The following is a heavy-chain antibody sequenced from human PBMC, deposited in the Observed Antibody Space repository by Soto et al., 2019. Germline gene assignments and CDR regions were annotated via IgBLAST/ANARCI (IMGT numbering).Heavy chain of an antibody. CDR1: GYTFTSYD. D-gene: IGHD2-2*01. V-gene: IGHV1-8*01. Sequence: GASVKVSCKASGYTFTSYDINWVRQATGQGLEWMGWMNPNSGNTGYAQKFQGRVTMTRNTSISTAYMELSSLRSEDTAVYYCARARYCSSTSCYASGLFFRWFDPWGQGTLVTVPQ. CDR2: MNPNSGNT. CDR3: ARARYCSSTSCYASGLFFRWFDP. J-gene: IGHJ5*02.